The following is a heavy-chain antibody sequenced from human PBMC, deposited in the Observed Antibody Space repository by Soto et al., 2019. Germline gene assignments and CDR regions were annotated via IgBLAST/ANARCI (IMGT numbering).Heavy chain of an antibody. D-gene: IGHD2-21*02. J-gene: IGHJ3*02. V-gene: IGHV3-30-3*01. Sequence: HPGGSLRLSCAASGFTFSSYAMHWVRQAPGKGLEWVAVISYDGSNKYYADSVKGRFTISRDNSKNTLYLQMNSLRAEDTAVYYCARSYGGNSGGHAFDIWGQGTMVTVSS. CDR1: GFTFSSYA. CDR2: ISYDGSNK. CDR3: ARSYGGNSGGHAFDI.